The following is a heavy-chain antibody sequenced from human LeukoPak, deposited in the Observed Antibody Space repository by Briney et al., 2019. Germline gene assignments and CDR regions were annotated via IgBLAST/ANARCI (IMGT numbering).Heavy chain of an antibody. Sequence: SETLSLTCTVSGGSISSYYWSWIRQPPGKGLEWIGYIYYSGSTNYNPFLKGRVHISVDTSKNQFSLKLSSVTAADTAVYYCAREMHSSGYYDPRYFDCWGHGSLVTVSS. D-gene: IGHD3-22*01. CDR1: GGSISSYY. CDR3: AREMHSSGYYDPRYFDC. CDR2: IYYSGST. J-gene: IGHJ4*01. V-gene: IGHV4-59*08.